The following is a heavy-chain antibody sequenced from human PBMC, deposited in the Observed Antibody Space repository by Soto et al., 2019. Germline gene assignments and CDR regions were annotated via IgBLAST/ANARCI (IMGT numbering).Heavy chain of an antibody. Sequence: EVQLLDSGGGLVQPGGSLRLSCAASGFTFSTYAMSWVRQAPGKGLEWVSTISGSGDSSYYATSVKGRFTISRDNSRNTLDLQMNSLRVEDTAVYYCAKGGEGSCSQTSCLYFSDSWGQGNLVTVSS. CDR1: GFTFSTYA. V-gene: IGHV3-23*01. CDR2: ISGSGDSS. CDR3: AKGGEGSCSQTSCLYFSDS. D-gene: IGHD2-15*01. J-gene: IGHJ4*02.